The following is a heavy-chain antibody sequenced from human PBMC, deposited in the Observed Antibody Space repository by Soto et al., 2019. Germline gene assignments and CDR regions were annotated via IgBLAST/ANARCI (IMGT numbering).Heavy chain of an antibody. J-gene: IGHJ3*02. CDR3: ARGPKQWLVLRHGIAFDI. Sequence: QVQLQQWGAGLLKPSETLSLTCAVYGGAFSGYYWSWIRQPPGKGLEWIGEINHSGSTNYNPSLKRRVTISVDTSKHQFSLKLSSVTAADTAVYYWARGPKQWLVLRHGIAFDIWGEGTMVTVCS. D-gene: IGHD6-19*01. CDR2: INHSGST. V-gene: IGHV4-34*01. CDR1: GGAFSGYY.